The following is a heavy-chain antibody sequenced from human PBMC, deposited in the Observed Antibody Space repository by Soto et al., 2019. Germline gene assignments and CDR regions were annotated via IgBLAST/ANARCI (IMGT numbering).Heavy chain of an antibody. CDR2: ITGASGCI. Sequence: GGSLRLSCEASGFPFLSYGMSWVRQAPGKGLEWVSFITGASGCIWYADSVKGRFTISRDNAKNSLYLQMNNLRADDTAVYYCARHGMYSTHLYYLDYWGQGALVTVSS. CDR3: ARHGMYSTHLYYLDY. J-gene: IGHJ4*02. D-gene: IGHD5-18*01. V-gene: IGHV3-21*01. CDR1: GFPFLSYG.